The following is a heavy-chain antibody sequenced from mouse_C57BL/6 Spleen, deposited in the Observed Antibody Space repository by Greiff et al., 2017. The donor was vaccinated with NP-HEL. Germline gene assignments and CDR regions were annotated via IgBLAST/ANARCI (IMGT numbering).Heavy chain of an antibody. J-gene: IGHJ4*01. Sequence: QVQLQQSGAELVRPGSSVKLSCKASGYTFTSYWMDWVKQRPGQGLEWIGNIYPSDSETHYNQKFKDKATLTVDKSSSTAYMQLSSLTSEDSAVYYCAREGYSNPYYYAMDYWGQGTSVTVSS. CDR3: AREGYSNPYYYAMDY. CDR2: IYPSDSET. D-gene: IGHD2-5*01. CDR1: GYTFTSYW. V-gene: IGHV1-61*01.